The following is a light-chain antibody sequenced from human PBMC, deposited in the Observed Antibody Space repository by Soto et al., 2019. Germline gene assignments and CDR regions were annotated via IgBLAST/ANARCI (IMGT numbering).Light chain of an antibody. Sequence: DIQMTQSPSTLSASVGDRVTITCRASQSIDNWLAWYQQKPGKAPKLLIYDASRLESGVPSRFSGSGSGTHFTLTITGLQPDDFATYYCQQSDSTPYTFGQGTKVEI. CDR1: QSIDNW. J-gene: IGKJ2*01. V-gene: IGKV1-5*01. CDR3: QQSDSTPYT. CDR2: DAS.